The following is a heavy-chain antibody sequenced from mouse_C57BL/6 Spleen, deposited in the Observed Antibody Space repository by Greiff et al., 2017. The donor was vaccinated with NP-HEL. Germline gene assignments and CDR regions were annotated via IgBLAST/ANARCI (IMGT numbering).Heavy chain of an antibody. J-gene: IGHJ1*03. V-gene: IGHV1-50*01. CDR2: IDPSDSYT. CDR1: GYTFTSYW. Sequence: QVQLQQPGAELVKPGASVKLSCKASGYTFTSYWMQWVKQRPGQGLEWIGEIDPSDSYTNYNQKFKGKATLTVDTSSSTAYMQLSSLTSEDSAVYYWARSIGYYGSSYHWYFDVWGTGTTVTVSS. CDR3: ARSIGYYGSSYHWYFDV. D-gene: IGHD1-1*01.